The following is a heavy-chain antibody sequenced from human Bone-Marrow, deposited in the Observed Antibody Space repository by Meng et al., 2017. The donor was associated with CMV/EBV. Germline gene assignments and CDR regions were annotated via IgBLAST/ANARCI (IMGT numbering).Heavy chain of an antibody. J-gene: IGHJ6*02. CDR1: GFIFDDYG. CDR2: INSDGSST. V-gene: IGHV3-74*01. D-gene: IGHD2-2*01. CDR3: AREVVVVVPAATNYYYYGMDV. Sequence: GGSLRLSCEASGFIFDDYGMSWVRQAPGKGLVWVSRINSDGSSTSYADSVKGRFTISRDNAKNTLYLQMNSLRAEDTAVYYCAREVVVVVPAATNYYYYGMDVWGQGTTVTVSS.